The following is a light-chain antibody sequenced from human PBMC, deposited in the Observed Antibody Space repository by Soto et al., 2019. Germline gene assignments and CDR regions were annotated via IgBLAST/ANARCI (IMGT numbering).Light chain of an antibody. Sequence: DIQMTQSPSSLSASVGDRVTITCRASQGISNYLAWYQQKPGKVPKLLIYAASTLQSGVPSRCSDSGSGTEFTLTSSSPQPEDVATYYCQKYNSAPLTFGQGTRLEIK. CDR2: AAS. V-gene: IGKV1-27*01. J-gene: IGKJ5*01. CDR1: QGISNY. CDR3: QKYNSAPLT.